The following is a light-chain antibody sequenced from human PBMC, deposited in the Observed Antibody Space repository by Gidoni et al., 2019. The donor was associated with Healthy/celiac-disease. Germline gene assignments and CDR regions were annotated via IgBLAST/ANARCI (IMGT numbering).Light chain of an antibody. Sequence: QSALTQPASVSGSPGQSITISCTGTSSDVGSYNLVSWYQLHPGKSPKLMIYEGSKRPSGVSNRFSGSKSGNTASLTISGLQAEDEADYYCCSYAGSSTLFGGGPKLTVL. J-gene: IGLJ2*01. CDR2: EGS. CDR1: SSDVGSYNL. CDR3: CSYAGSSTL. V-gene: IGLV2-23*01.